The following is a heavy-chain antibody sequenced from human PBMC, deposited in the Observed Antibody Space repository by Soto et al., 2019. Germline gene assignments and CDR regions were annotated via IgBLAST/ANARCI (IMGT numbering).Heavy chain of an antibody. CDR3: AKEQGGSYFDY. Sequence: PVGSLRLSCAASGFTFSSNAMSWVRQAPGKGLEWVSGISSSGGSTYYADSVKGRFTISRDNSKNMLYLQTNNLRAEDTAVYYCAKEQGGSYFDYWGQGTLVTVSS. D-gene: IGHD2-15*01. J-gene: IGHJ4*02. CDR1: GFTFSSNA. V-gene: IGHV3-23*01. CDR2: ISSSGGST.